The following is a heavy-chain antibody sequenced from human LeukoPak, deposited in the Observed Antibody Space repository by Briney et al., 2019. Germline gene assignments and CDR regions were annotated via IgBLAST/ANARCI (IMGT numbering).Heavy chain of an antibody. J-gene: IGHJ4*02. CDR2: ISYDGSNK. Sequence: GGSLRLSCAASGFTFSSYGMHWVRQAPGKGLEWVAVISYDGSNKYYADSVKGRFTISRDNSKNTLFLQMNSLRPEDTALYYCAKEEAGYCSGGSCFSLNYWGQGTLVTVSS. CDR1: GFTFSSYG. CDR3: AKEEAGYCSGGSCFSLNY. D-gene: IGHD2-15*01. V-gene: IGHV3-30*18.